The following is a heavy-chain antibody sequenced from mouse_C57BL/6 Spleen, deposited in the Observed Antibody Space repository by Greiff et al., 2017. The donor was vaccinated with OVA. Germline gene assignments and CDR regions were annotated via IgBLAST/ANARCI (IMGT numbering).Heavy chain of an antibody. V-gene: IGHV1-26*01. CDR2: INPNNGGT. J-gene: IGHJ2*01. CDR1: GYTFTDYY. D-gene: IGHD1-1*01. CDR3: ARITTVVSDY. Sequence: EVKLQQSGPELVKPGASVKISCKASGYTFTDYYMNWVKQSHGKSLEWIGDINPNNGGTSYNQKFKGKATLTVDKSSSTAYMELRSLTSEDSAVYYCARITTVVSDYWGQGTTLTVSS.